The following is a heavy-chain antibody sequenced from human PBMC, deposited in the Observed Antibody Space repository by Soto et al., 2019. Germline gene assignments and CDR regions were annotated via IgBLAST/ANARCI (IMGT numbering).Heavy chain of an antibody. CDR3: ARAGGITGPTGPNFDY. CDR1: GFTFSSYG. CDR2: IWYDGSKK. Sequence: QVQLVESGGGVVQPGRSLRLSCAASGFTFSSYGMHWVRQAPGKGLEWVAVIWYDGSKKYYADSVKGRFTISRDNSKNTLYLQMNSLRAVDKAVYYCARAGGITGPTGPNFDYWGQGTLVTVSS. J-gene: IGHJ4*02. V-gene: IGHV3-33*01. D-gene: IGHD1-7*01.